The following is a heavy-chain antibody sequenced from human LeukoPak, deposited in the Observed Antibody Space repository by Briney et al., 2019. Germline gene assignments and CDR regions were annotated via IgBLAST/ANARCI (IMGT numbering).Heavy chain of an antibody. V-gene: IGHV3-64*01. CDR1: GFTFSSYS. CDR3: ARAHPLMVRGKGLMDV. Sequence: PGGSLRLSCAASGFTFSSYSMNWVRQAPGKGLEYVSAISSNGGSTYYANSVKGRFTISRDNSKNTLYLQMGSLRAEDMAVYYCARAHPLMVRGKGLMDVWGKGTTVTISS. D-gene: IGHD3-10*01. CDR2: ISSNGGST. J-gene: IGHJ6*04.